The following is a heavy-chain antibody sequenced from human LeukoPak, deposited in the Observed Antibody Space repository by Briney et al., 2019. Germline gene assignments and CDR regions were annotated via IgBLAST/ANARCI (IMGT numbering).Heavy chain of an antibody. CDR2: ISHSGST. J-gene: IGHJ4*02. V-gene: IGHV4-34*01. CDR1: GGSFSGYY. D-gene: IGHD2-2*02. CDR3: ARGFRVVVPAAIGFDY. Sequence: SETLSLTCAVSGGSFSGYYWSWIRQPPGKGLEWIGEISHSGSTNYNPSLKSRVTISVDTSKNQFSLKLSSVTAADTAVYYCARGFRVVVPAAIGFDYWGQGTLVTVSS.